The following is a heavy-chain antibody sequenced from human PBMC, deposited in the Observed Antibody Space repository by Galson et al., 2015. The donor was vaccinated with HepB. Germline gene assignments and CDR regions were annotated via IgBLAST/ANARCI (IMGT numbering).Heavy chain of an antibody. CDR3: ARRAPPPLYGMDV. V-gene: IGHV4-39*01. Sequence: ETLSLTCTVSGGSISSSSYYWGWIRQPPGKGLEWIGSIYYSGSTYYNPSLKSRVTISVDTSKNQFSLKLSSVTAADTAVYYCARRAPPPLYGMDVWGQGTTVTVSS. J-gene: IGHJ6*02. CDR1: GGSISSSSYY. CDR2: IYYSGST.